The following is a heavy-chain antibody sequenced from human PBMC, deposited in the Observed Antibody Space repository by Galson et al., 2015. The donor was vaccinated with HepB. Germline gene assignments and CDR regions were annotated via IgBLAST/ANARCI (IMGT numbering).Heavy chain of an antibody. CDR1: GFTFNSYA. J-gene: IGHJ4*02. D-gene: IGHD3-22*01. Sequence: SLRLSCAASGFTFNSYAMSWVRQAPGKGLEWVSTISDSAVSTYYAEFVKGRFTISRDNSKNTVFLQMSSLRAEDTAVYYCTKEPGTSGYYFFDHWGQGILVTVSS. CDR2: ISDSAVST. V-gene: IGHV3-23*01. CDR3: TKEPGTSGYYFFDH.